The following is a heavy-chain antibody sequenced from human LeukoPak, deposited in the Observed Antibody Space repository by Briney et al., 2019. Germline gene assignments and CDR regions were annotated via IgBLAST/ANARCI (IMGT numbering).Heavy chain of an antibody. CDR1: GGSISSYY. D-gene: IGHD3-10*01. J-gene: IGHJ4*02. Sequence: SETLSLTCTVSGGSISSYYWSWIRQPPGKGLEWIGYIYYSGSTNYNPSLKSRVTISVDTSKNQFSLKLSSVTAADTAVYYCARGRYLGYGSGSYLNFDYWGQGTLVTVSS. CDR3: ARGRYLGYGSGSYLNFDY. V-gene: IGHV4-59*01. CDR2: IYYSGST.